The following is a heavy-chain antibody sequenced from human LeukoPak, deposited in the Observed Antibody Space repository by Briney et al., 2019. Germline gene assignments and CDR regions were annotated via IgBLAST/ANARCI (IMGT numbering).Heavy chain of an antibody. Sequence: SETLSLACTVSGGSISSYYWSWILQPPGKGLEWIGYIYYSGSTNYNPSLKSRVTISVDTSKNQFSLKLSSVTAADTAVYYCARGVYCGGDCYDVGLFPYYYYGMDVWGQGTTVTVSS. CDR3: ARGVYCGGDCYDVGLFPYYYYGMDV. V-gene: IGHV4-59*01. J-gene: IGHJ6*02. CDR2: IYYSGST. D-gene: IGHD2-21*02. CDR1: GGSISSYY.